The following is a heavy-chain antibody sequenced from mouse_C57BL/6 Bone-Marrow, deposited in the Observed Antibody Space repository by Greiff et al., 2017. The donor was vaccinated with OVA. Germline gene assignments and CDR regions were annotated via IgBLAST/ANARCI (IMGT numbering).Heavy chain of an antibody. Sequence: QVQLKESGAELARPGASVKLSCKASGYTFTSYGISWVKQRTGQGLEWIGEIYPRSGNTYYNEKFKGKATLTADKSSSTAYMELRSLTSEDSAVYFCARSEDYYYGSSYFFYAMDYWGQGTSVTVSS. CDR2: IYPRSGNT. D-gene: IGHD1-1*01. V-gene: IGHV1-81*01. CDR1: GYTFTSYG. CDR3: ARSEDYYYGSSYFFYAMDY. J-gene: IGHJ4*01.